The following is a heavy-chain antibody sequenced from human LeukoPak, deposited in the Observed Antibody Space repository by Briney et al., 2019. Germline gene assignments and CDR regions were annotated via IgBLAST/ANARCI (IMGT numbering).Heavy chain of an antibody. V-gene: IGHV4-34*01. J-gene: IGHJ3*02. Sequence: PSETLSLTCAVYGGSFSGYYWGWIRQPPGKGLEWIGEINHSGSTNYNPSLKSRVTISVDTSKNQFSLKLSSVTAADTAVYYCARVQWLADDAFDIWGQGTMVTVSS. CDR1: GGSFSGYY. CDR2: INHSGST. CDR3: ARVQWLADDAFDI. D-gene: IGHD6-19*01.